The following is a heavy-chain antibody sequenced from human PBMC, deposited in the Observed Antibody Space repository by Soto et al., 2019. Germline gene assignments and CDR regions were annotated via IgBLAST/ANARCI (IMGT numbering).Heavy chain of an antibody. Sequence: QVQLKESGPGLLKPSQTLSLTCNVSGGSISSSGQYWGRIRQHPGKVLEWLGYIYDSGSTYYNPSLKSRVTISVDTSKKQFSLKLRSVTAADTAVYYCARDAAEYYFDYWGQGTLVTVSS. CDR1: GGSISSSGQY. CDR2: IYDSGST. CDR3: ARDAAEYYFDY. J-gene: IGHJ4*02. D-gene: IGHD6-25*01. V-gene: IGHV4-31*03.